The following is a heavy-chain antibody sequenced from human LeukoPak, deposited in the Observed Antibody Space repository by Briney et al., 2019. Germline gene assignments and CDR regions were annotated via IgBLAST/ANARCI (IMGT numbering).Heavy chain of an antibody. J-gene: IGHJ4*02. CDR1: GFTVSSNY. CDR3: ARGGYSYGVTDY. Sequence: GGSLRLSCAASGFTVSSNYMSWFRQAPGKGLDFVAVIYSSGSTYYADSVKGRFTISRDISKNTVYLQMNSLTAEDTAVYYCARGGYSYGVTDYWGQGTLVTVSS. V-gene: IGHV3-53*01. D-gene: IGHD5-18*01. CDR2: IYSSGST.